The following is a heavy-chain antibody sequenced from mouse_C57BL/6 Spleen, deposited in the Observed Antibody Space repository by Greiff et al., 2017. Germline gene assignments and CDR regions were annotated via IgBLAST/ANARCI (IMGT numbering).Heavy chain of an antibody. J-gene: IGHJ1*03. CDR3: ARIGYDYDRNWYFDV. Sequence: VQLQQPGAELVRPGSSVKLSCKASGYTFTSYWMHWVKQRPIQGLEWIGNIDPSDSETHYNQKFKDKATLTVDKSSSTAYMQLSSLTSEDSAVYYCARIGYDYDRNWYFDVWGTGTTVTVS. V-gene: IGHV1-52*01. CDR1: GYTFTSYW. CDR2: IDPSDSET. D-gene: IGHD2-4*01.